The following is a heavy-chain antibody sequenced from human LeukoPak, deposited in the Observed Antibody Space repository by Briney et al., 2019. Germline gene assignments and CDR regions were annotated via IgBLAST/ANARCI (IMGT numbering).Heavy chain of an antibody. Sequence: GGSLRLSCAASGYTFSSSAMSWVRQAPGRGLEWVSTISGSGGATYYADSVKGRFTISSDNSKNTMYLQMNSLRAEDTAVYYCAKDRPIFNDWGQGTQVTVSS. CDR3: AKDRPIFND. V-gene: IGHV3-23*01. CDR2: ISGSGGAT. CDR1: GYTFSSSA. J-gene: IGHJ4*02.